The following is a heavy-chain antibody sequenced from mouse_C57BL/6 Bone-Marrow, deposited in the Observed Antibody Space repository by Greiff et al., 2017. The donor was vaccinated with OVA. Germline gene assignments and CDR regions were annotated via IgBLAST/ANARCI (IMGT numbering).Heavy chain of an antibody. J-gene: IGHJ2*01. CDR1: GYTFTDYY. D-gene: IGHD1-1*01. Sequence: EVKLQQSGPELVKPGASVKISCKASGYTFTDYYMNWVKQSHGKSLEWIGDINPNNGGTSYNQKFKGKATLTVDNNYNTNCMGFRSLTSEDTAVYYCARNFYYYGSFCYFDCGGQGTTLTVTA. V-gene: IGHV1-26*01. CDR2: INPNNGGT. CDR3: ARNFYYYGSFCYFDC.